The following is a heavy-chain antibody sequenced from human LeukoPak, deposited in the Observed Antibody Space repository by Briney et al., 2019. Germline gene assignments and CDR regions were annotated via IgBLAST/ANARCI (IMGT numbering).Heavy chain of an antibody. CDR1: GFTFTDYW. V-gene: IGHV3-7*01. Sequence: GGSLRLSCEVSGFTFTDYWMNWVRQAPGKGPEWVASIRQDGSEKTYVDSVKGRFTISRDNTKNSLSLQLDGLRAEDTAVYYCARDGTAAGLYFDLWGQGTLVTVSS. CDR3: ARDGTAAGLYFDL. CDR2: IRQDGSEK. J-gene: IGHJ4*01. D-gene: IGHD6-13*01.